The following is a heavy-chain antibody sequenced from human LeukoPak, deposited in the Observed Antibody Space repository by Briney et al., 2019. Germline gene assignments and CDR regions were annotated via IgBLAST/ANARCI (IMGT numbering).Heavy chain of an antibody. J-gene: IGHJ3*02. V-gene: IGHV3-33*01. CDR1: GFTFSSYG. Sequence: AGGSLRLSCAASGFTFSSYGMHWVRQAPGKGLEWVAVIWYDGSNKYYADSVKGRFTISRDNSKNTVYLQMNSLRAEDTATYYCARAGDAFDIWGQGTMVTVSS. CDR3: ARAGDAFDI. CDR2: IWYDGSNK.